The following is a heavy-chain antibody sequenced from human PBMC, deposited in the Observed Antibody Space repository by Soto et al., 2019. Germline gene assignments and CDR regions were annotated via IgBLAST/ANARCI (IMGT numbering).Heavy chain of an antibody. D-gene: IGHD2-2*01. CDR2: TRNRVNSYTT. J-gene: IGHJ4*02. Sequence: GGSLRLSCTASGFTISDHYMDWVRQAPGKGLEWVGRTRNRVNSYTTEYAASVMGRFTISRDDSKNSLYLQMNGLRTEDTAVYYCARSEPRAMADYWGQGTLVTISS. V-gene: IGHV3-72*01. CDR1: GFTISDHY. CDR3: ARSEPRAMADY.